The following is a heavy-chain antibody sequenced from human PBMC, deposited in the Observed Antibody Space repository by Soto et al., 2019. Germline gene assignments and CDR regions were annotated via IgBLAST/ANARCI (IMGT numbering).Heavy chain of an antibody. CDR2: ISSTTNYI. CDR3: AKEVTLYCSGGSCYSEAFDI. Sequence: GGSLRLSCAASGFTFTRYSMNWVRQAPGKGLEWVSSISSTTNYIYHGDSMKGRFTISRDNAKNSLYLEMNSLRAEDTALYYCAKEVTLYCSGGSCYSEAFDIWGQGTMVTVSS. J-gene: IGHJ3*02. D-gene: IGHD2-15*01. V-gene: IGHV3-21*04. CDR1: GFTFTRYS.